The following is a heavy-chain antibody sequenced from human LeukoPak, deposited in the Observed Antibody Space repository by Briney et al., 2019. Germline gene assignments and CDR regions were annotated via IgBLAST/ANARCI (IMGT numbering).Heavy chain of an antibody. Sequence: SETLSLTCTVSGGSISSYYWSWIRQPAGKGLEWIGRIYTSGSTNYNPSLKSRVTMSVDTSKNQFSLKLSSVTAADTAVYYCARGTYYYDSSGYYTHYYFDYWGQETLVTVSS. V-gene: IGHV4-4*07. J-gene: IGHJ4*02. CDR1: GGSISSYY. D-gene: IGHD3-22*01. CDR3: ARGTYYYDSSGYYTHYYFDY. CDR2: IYTSGST.